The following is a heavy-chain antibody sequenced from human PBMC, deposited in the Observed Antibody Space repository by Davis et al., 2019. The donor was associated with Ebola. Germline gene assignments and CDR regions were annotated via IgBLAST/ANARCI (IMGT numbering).Heavy chain of an antibody. CDR1: GFTFSMYA. D-gene: IGHD2-15*01. J-gene: IGHJ4*02. CDR2: ISYDGSNK. Sequence: GESLKISCAASGFTFSMYAMHWVRQAPGKGLEWVAIISYDGSNKYYADSVKGRFTISRDNSKNTLYLQMNSLRAEDTAVYYCARDRGIKCSGDSCYWGDFDYWGQGTLVTVSS. V-gene: IGHV3-30-3*01. CDR3: ARDRGIKCSGDSCYWGDFDY.